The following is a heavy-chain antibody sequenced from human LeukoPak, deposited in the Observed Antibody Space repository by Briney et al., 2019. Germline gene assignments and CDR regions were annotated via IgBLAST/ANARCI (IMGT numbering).Heavy chain of an antibody. J-gene: IGHJ4*02. D-gene: IGHD6-13*01. CDR1: GFTFSSYA. CDR3: ARDPAGPSSWDYFDY. CDR2: ISYDGSNK. V-gene: IGHV3-30*04. Sequence: GGSPRLSCAASGFTFSSYAMHWVRQAPGKGLEWVAVISYDGSNKYYTDSVKGRFTISRDNSKNTLYLQMNSLRAEDTAVYYCARDPAGPSSWDYFDYWGQGTLVTVSS.